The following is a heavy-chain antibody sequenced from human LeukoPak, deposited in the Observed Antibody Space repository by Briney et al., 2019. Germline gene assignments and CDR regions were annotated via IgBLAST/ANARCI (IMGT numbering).Heavy chain of an antibody. D-gene: IGHD4-23*01. CDR1: GYTLTELS. J-gene: IGHJ1*01. CDR3: ATRGLRWFGYFQH. CDR2: FDPEDGET. V-gene: IGHV1-24*01. Sequence: ASVKVSCKVSGYTLTELSMHWVRQAPGKGLEWVGGFDPEDGETIYAQKFQGRVTMTEDTSTDTAYMELSSLRSEDTAVYYCATRGLRWFGYFQHWGQGTLVTVSS.